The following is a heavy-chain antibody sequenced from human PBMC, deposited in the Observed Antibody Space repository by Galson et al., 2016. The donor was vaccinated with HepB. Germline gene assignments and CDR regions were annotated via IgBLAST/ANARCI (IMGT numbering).Heavy chain of an antibody. CDR1: GFAFSDYY. V-gene: IGHV3-11*05. CDR3: ARVSRYCPDGCCFADF. D-gene: IGHD2-15*01. CDR2: ISSSSTYT. Sequence: LRLSCAASGFAFSDYYMTWIRQAPGKGLEWVSYISSSSTYTKYADSVKGRFTISRDNAKSSLYLQVNGLRAEDTAIYYCARVSRYCPDGCCFADFWGQGTMVTVSS. J-gene: IGHJ3*01.